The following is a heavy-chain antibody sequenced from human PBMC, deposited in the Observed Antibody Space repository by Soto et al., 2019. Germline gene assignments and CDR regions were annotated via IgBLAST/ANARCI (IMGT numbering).Heavy chain of an antibody. J-gene: IGHJ4*02. V-gene: IGHV1-69*06. D-gene: IGHD3-22*01. CDR1: GGTFSSYA. Sequence: SVKVSCKASGGTFSSYAISWVRQAPGQGLEWMGGIIPIFGTANYAQKFQDRVTITADKSTSTAYMELSSLRSEDTAVYYCASPLRYYDSSGYYYWGQGTLVTVSS. CDR2: IIPIFGTA. CDR3: ASPLRYYDSSGYYY.